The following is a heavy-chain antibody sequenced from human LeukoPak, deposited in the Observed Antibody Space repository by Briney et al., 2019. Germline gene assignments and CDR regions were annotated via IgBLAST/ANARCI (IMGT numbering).Heavy chain of an antibody. Sequence: GGSLRLSCAASGFTFNSYSMHWVRQAPGKGLEWVAVISYDGSNKYYADSVKGRFTISRDNSKNSLYLQMNSLRAEDTAVYYCARDMTCYYGMDVWGQGTTVTVSS. CDR2: ISYDGSNK. J-gene: IGHJ6*02. D-gene: IGHD3-16*01. CDR3: ARDMTCYYGMDV. V-gene: IGHV3-30-3*01. CDR1: GFTFNSYS.